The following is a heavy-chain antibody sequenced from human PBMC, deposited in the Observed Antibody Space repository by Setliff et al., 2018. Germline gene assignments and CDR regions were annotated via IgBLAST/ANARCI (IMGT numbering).Heavy chain of an antibody. Sequence: SETLSLTCNVSGDSISSGDYFWSWIRQPPGKGLEWIAYIYHSGSAYYNPSLKSRVTMSVDTSKNQFSLHLTSVTAADTAVYYCAREVGTSTSSDAFDVWGQGMMVTVSS. V-gene: IGHV4-30-4*08. CDR3: AREVGTSTSSDAFDV. CDR2: IYHSGSA. CDR1: GDSISSGDYF. D-gene: IGHD1-26*01. J-gene: IGHJ3*01.